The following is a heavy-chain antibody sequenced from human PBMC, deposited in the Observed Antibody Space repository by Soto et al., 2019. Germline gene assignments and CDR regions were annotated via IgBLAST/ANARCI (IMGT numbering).Heavy chain of an antibody. J-gene: IGHJ4*02. CDR3: ARDYRNTALIL. Sequence: LRLSCAASGFTFSSYWMYWVRQLPGKGLVWVSRIHYDGSSTSYADSVKGRFTISRDNAKNTLYLQMDSLRAEDTAVYYRARDYRNTALILWGQGTLVTVSS. V-gene: IGHV3-74*01. CDR1: GFTFSSYW. CDR2: IHYDGSST. D-gene: IGHD5-18*01.